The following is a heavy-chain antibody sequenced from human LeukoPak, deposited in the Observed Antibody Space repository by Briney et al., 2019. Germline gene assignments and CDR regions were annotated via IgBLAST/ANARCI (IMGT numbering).Heavy chain of an antibody. CDR3: ARAYSGSYLGDAFDI. V-gene: IGHV4-59*01. Sequence: SETLSLTCTGSGGSISSYYWSWIRQPPGKGLEWIGYIYYSGSTNYNPSLKSRVTISVDTSKNQFSLKLSSVTAADTAVYYCARAYSGSYLGDAFDIWGQGTMVTVSS. J-gene: IGHJ3*02. D-gene: IGHD1-26*01. CDR2: IYYSGST. CDR1: GGSISSYY.